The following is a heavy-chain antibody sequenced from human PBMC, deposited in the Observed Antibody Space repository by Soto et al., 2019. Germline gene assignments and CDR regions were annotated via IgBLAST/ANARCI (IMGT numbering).Heavy chain of an antibody. CDR2: ISAYNGNT. V-gene: IGHV1-18*01. D-gene: IGHD3-3*01. CDR3: ARARAIFGVVSEIDN. J-gene: IGHJ4*02. Sequence: ASVKVSCKASGYRFSSYGFSWVRQAPGQGLEWMGWISAYNGNTNYPQKFQGRVTMTTDTPTSTAYMELRSLKSDDTAVYYCARARAIFGVVSEIDNWGQGTLVTVSS. CDR1: GYRFSSYG.